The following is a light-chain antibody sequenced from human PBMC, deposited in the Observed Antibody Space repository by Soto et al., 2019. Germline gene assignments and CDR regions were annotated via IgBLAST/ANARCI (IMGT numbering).Light chain of an antibody. V-gene: IGKV3-11*01. CDR2: DAS. Sequence: EIVLTQSPATLSLSPGERATLSCRASQSVTSYLAWYQQKPGQAPRLLIYDASNRATGIPARFSGGGSGTDFTLTISSLEPDDFAVYYCQQRSHWPRTFVQGTQVEIK. CDR3: QQRSHWPRT. J-gene: IGKJ1*01. CDR1: QSVTSY.